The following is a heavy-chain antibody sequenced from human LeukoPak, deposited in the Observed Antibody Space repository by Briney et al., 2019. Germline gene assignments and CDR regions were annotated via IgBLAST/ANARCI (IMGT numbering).Heavy chain of an antibody. Sequence: GGSLRLSCAASGFTVSSNYMSWVRQAPGKGLEWVSSISSTSSYIYYADSLKGRFTISRDNAKNSLYLQMNSLRAEDTAVYYCARGTEMATMGSWFDPWGQGTLVTVSS. CDR2: ISSTSSYI. V-gene: IGHV3-21*01. CDR1: GFTVSSNY. CDR3: ARGTEMATMGSWFDP. D-gene: IGHD5-24*01. J-gene: IGHJ5*02.